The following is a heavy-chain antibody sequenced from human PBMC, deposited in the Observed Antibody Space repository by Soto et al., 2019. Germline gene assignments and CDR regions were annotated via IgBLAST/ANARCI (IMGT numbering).Heavy chain of an antibody. V-gene: IGHV3-21*01. CDR3: ARITILTGYYDSFDI. Sequence: EVQLVESGGGLVKPGGSLRLSCAASGFTFSSYSMNWFGQAPGKGLEWVSSISSSATDIYYADSVQGRFTISRDDARNSLYLQMNSLRAEDTAVYYCARITILTGYYDSFDIWGQGTMVTVSS. D-gene: IGHD3-9*01. CDR2: ISSSATDI. CDR1: GFTFSSYS. J-gene: IGHJ3*02.